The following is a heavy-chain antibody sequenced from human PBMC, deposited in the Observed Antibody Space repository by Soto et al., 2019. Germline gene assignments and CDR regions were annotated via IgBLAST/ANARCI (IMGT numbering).Heavy chain of an antibody. CDR3: AKDGIRKDDY. J-gene: IGHJ4*02. V-gene: IGHV3-23*01. CDR1: GFSISDYA. CDR2: ISDSGTKT. Sequence: EVQLLESGGGFRQPGGSLRLSCSASGFSISDYAMSWVRQAPGKGLEWVSSISDSGTKTFHADSVKGRFAISRDTPKNTVYMQMNNLRAEDTALYFCAKDGIRKDDYWGQGTVVTVSS.